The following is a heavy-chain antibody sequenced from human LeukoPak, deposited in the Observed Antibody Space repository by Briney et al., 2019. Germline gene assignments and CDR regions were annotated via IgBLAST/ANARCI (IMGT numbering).Heavy chain of an antibody. Sequence: GGSLRLSCAASGFTFSSYAMHWVRQAPGKGLEWVAVISYDGSNTYYANSVKGRFTISRDNSKNTLYLQMNSLRAEDTAVYYCARDSEAAARKFLYSLLGYFDYWGQGTLDSVSS. V-gene: IGHV3-30*04. CDR2: ISYDGSNT. CDR1: GFTFSSYA. D-gene: IGHD6-13*01. J-gene: IGHJ4*02. CDR3: ARDSEAAARKFLYSLLGYFDY.